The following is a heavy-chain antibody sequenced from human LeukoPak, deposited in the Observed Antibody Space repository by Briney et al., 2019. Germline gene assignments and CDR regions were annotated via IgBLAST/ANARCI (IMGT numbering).Heavy chain of an antibody. CDR2: FDTEDGET. V-gene: IGHV1-24*01. D-gene: IGHD3-22*01. CDR1: GYTLTELS. CDR3: ATGYDSSGYYSGVFYYYGMDV. Sequence: ASVKVSSTVSGYTLTELSMRWVRQAPGKRLGRRGGFDTEDGETIYAQKFQGRVTMTEDTSTDTAYMELSSLRSEDTAVYYCATGYDSSGYYSGVFYYYGMDVWGQGTTVTVSS. J-gene: IGHJ6*02.